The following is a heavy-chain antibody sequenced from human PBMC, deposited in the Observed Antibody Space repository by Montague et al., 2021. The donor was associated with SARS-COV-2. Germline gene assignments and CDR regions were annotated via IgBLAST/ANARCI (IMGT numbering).Heavy chain of an antibody. CDR3: AREVLRYFDWTSPFDY. J-gene: IGHJ4*02. Sequence: TLSLTCTVSGGFISSGSYYWSWIRQPAGKGLEWIGRIYTSGSTNYNPSLKSRVTISVDTSKNQFSLKLSSVTAADTAVYYCAREVLRYFDWTSPFDYWGQGTLVTVSS. V-gene: IGHV4-61*02. D-gene: IGHD3-9*01. CDR2: IYTSGST. CDR1: GGFISSGSYY.